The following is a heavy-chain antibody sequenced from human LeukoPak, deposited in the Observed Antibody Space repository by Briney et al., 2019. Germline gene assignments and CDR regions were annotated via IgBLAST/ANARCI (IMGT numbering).Heavy chain of an antibody. CDR3: ARDHSSGWHLYYYGMGV. CDR1: GGSLRSSGHW. D-gene: IGHD6-19*01. Sequence: SETLSLTCTVSGGSLRSSGHWWVWIRQPPGKGLEWIGSIHYSGKVYYNPSLKSRVTTSVDTSTDQFSLRLSSATAADTAIYYCARDHSSGWHLYYYGMGVWGQGTTVTVSS. J-gene: IGHJ6*02. V-gene: IGHV4-39*01. CDR2: IHYSGKV.